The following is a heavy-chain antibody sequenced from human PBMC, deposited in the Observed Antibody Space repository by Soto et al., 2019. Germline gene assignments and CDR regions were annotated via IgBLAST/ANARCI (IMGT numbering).Heavy chain of an antibody. CDR1: GFTLSNTW. J-gene: IGHJ4*02. CDR3: TTDWGGQYQFAY. Sequence: GGSLRLSCAASGFTLSNTWMSWVRQAPDKGLEWVGRIRSTGDGGTTDYPAPVRGRFTVSRDDSKNTLYLQMNSLKYEDTAVYYCTTDWGGQYQFAYWGQGALVIVSS. V-gene: IGHV3-15*05. CDR2: IRSTGDGGTT. D-gene: IGHD3-16*01.